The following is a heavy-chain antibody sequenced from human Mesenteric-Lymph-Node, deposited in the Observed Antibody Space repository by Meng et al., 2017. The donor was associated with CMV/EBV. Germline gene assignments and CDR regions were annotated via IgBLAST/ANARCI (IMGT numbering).Heavy chain of an antibody. CDR3: AYFGDLPPLW. CDR1: GDRISRNKAA. J-gene: IGHJ4*02. V-gene: IGHV6-1*01. Sequence: QIQLQQSGPGLVKSSPTPPVTLPISGDRISRNKAAWNWIRQSPSGGLEWLGRTYYRSESYNDYAVSVKSRISVNLDTSKNQLSLHLNFVTPEDTAVYYCAYFGDLPPLWWGQGTLVTVSS. CDR2: TYYRSESYN. D-gene: IGHD3-16*01.